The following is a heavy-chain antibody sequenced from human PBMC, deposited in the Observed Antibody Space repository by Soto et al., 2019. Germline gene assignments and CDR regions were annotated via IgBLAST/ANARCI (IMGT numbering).Heavy chain of an antibody. Sequence: QVQLHQWGAGLLKPSETLSLTCAVYGGSFSGYYWSWIRQPPGKGLEWIGEINHSGSTNYNPSHKSRVTISVDTSKNQFSLKLSSVTAADTAVYYCARGGDPVAGSGWFDPWGQGTLVTVSS. V-gene: IGHV4-34*01. J-gene: IGHJ5*02. CDR3: ARGGDPVAGSGWFDP. CDR2: INHSGST. D-gene: IGHD6-19*01. CDR1: GGSFSGYY.